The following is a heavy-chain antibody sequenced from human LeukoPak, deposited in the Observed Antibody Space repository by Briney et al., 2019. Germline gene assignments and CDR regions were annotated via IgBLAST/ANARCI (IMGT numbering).Heavy chain of an antibody. CDR2: ISAYNGNT. CDR3: ARVCKFTWIQPDIMGY. J-gene: IGHJ4*02. Sequence: ASVKVSCKASGYTFTSYGVSWVRQAPGQGLEWMGWISAYNGNTNYAQKLQGRVTMTTDTSTSTAYMELRSLRSDDTAVYYCARVCKFTWIQPDIMGYWGQGTLVTVSS. V-gene: IGHV1-18*01. CDR1: GYTFTSYG. D-gene: IGHD5-18*01.